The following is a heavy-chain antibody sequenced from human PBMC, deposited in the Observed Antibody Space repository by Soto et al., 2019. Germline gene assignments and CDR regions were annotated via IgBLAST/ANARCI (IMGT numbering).Heavy chain of an antibody. CDR1: GYIFTDYA. Sequence: QVHLVQSGAEVRETGASVRISCEASGYIFTDYAIHWVRQAPGQRPEWMGWINAANGNIKSSRPVRDRVTLTIDKSASTAYMDLTSLRSADTAVYFCARRGITGTYTYYYGLDVWGQGTAVTASS. J-gene: IGHJ6*02. V-gene: IGHV1-3*01. D-gene: IGHD1-20*01. CDR3: ARRGITGTYTYYYGLDV. CDR2: INAANGNI.